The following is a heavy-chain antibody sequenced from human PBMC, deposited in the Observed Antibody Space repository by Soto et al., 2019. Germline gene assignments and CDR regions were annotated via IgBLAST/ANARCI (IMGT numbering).Heavy chain of an antibody. CDR3: ARDRTVKNWLEL. CDR1: GFTFSDYY. CDR2: ISGSGTSM. J-gene: IGHJ5*02. Sequence: QVQLVESGGGLVKPGGSLRLSCAASGFTFSDYYMTWIRQAPGKGLEWVSYISGSGTSMYYADSFKGRFSIFRDNAKRSVYLQLSSLRAEDTAVYYCARDRTVKNWLELWGQGTLVTVSS. V-gene: IGHV3-11*01. D-gene: IGHD4-17*01.